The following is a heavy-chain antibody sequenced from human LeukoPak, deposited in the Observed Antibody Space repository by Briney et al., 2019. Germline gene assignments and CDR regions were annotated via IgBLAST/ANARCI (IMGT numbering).Heavy chain of an antibody. V-gene: IGHV1-2*02. D-gene: IGHD3-10*01. CDR3: ARDGEYGTGSYYRGCFDY. Sequence: ASVKVSCKASGYTFTGYYMHWVRQAPGQGLEWMGWINPNSGGTNYAQKFQDRVTMTRDTSISTAYMDLSSLGSDDTAVYYCARDGEYGTGSYYRGCFDYWGQGILVTVSS. CDR1: GYTFTGYY. J-gene: IGHJ4*02. CDR2: INPNSGGT.